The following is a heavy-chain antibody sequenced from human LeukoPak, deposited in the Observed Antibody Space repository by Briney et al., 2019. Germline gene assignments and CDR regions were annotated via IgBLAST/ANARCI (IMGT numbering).Heavy chain of an antibody. J-gene: IGHJ4*02. CDR2: IYYSGST. CDR3: ARDEDGYGDYGQHYYDSSGYNY. CDR1: GGSISTYY. D-gene: IGHD3-22*01. V-gene: IGHV4-59*12. Sequence: SETLSLTCTVSGGSISTYYWSWIRQPPGKGLEWIGYIYYSGSTSYNPSLKSRVTISVDTSKNQFSLKLSSVTAADTAVYYCARDEDGYGDYGQHYYDSSGYNYWGQGTLVTVSS.